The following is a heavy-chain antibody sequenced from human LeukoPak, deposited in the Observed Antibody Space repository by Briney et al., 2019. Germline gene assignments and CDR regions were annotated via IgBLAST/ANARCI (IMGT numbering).Heavy chain of an antibody. Sequence: GASVKVSCKASGYTFTSFAIGWVRQAPGQGLEWMGWISGYNGNTNYAQKLQGRVTMTTDTSTSTAYMELRSLRSDDTAVYYCARVRLYQNWFDSWGQGTLVTVSS. CDR2: ISGYNGNT. V-gene: IGHV1-18*01. CDR3: ARVRLYQNWFDS. J-gene: IGHJ5*01. D-gene: IGHD2-2*01. CDR1: GYTFTSFA.